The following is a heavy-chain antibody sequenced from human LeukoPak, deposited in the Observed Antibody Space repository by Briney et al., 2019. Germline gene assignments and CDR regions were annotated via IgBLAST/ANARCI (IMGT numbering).Heavy chain of an antibody. D-gene: IGHD3-3*01. J-gene: IGHJ4*02. Sequence: GGSLRLSCAASGFTFSSYAMSWVRQAPGKGLEWVSAISGSGGSTYYADSVKGRFTISRDNSKNTLYLQMNSLRAEDTAVYYCARGEGTIFGMATYYFDYWGQGTLVTVSS. CDR3: ARGEGTIFGMATYYFDY. CDR2: ISGSGGST. V-gene: IGHV3-23*01. CDR1: GFTFSSYA.